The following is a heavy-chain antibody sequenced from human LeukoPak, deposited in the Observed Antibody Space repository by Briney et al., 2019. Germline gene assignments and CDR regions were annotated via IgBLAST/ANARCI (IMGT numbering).Heavy chain of an antibody. CDR1: GGTFSSYA. V-gene: IGHV1-69*04. Sequence: ASVKVSCKASGGTFSSYAISWVRQAPGQGLEWMGRIIPILGIANYAQKFQGRVTITADKSTSTAYMELSSLRSEGTAVYYCARPAGMATILRYDYWGQGTLVTVSS. CDR3: ARPAGMATILRYDY. D-gene: IGHD5-12*01. J-gene: IGHJ4*02. CDR2: IIPILGIA.